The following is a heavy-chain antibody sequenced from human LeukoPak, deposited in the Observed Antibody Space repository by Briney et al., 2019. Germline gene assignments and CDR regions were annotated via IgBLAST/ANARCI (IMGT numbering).Heavy chain of an antibody. V-gene: IGHV4-39*07. CDR1: GFAFSSYE. CDR2: IYYSGST. D-gene: IGHD4-11*01. CDR3: ASGAYSYYYMDV. J-gene: IGHJ6*03. Sequence: KSGGSLRLSCAASGFAFSSYEMNWIRQPPGKGLEWIGSIYYSGSTYYNPSLKSRVTISVDTSKNQFSLKLSSVTAADTAVYYCASGAYSYYYMDVWGKGTTVTISS.